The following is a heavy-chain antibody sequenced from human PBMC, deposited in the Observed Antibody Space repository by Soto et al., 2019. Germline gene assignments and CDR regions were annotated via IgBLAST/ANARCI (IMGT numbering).Heavy chain of an antibody. CDR2: INAGNGNT. Sequence: ASVKVSCKASGYTFTSYAMHWVRQAPGQRLEWMGWINAGNGNTKYSQKFQGRVTITRDTSASTAYMELSSLRSEDTAVYYCERGGGVATIPRHPIDTAQTTWSAPWGQGTLVTVSS. V-gene: IGHV1-3*01. CDR3: ERGGGVATIPRHPIDTAQTTWSAP. J-gene: IGHJ5*02. D-gene: IGHD5-12*01. CDR1: GYTFTSYA.